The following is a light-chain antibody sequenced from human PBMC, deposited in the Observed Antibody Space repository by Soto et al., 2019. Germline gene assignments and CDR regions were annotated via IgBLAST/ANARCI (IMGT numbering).Light chain of an antibody. Sequence: DIQITHSPSTLSAYVGDRVTITCRASQSISTWLAWYQQKPGKAPKLLIYKASSLESGVPSRFSGSGSGTEFTLTISSLQPDDSATYYCQQYINRWTFGQGTKVDIK. J-gene: IGKJ1*01. CDR1: QSISTW. CDR3: QQYINRWT. CDR2: KAS. V-gene: IGKV1-5*03.